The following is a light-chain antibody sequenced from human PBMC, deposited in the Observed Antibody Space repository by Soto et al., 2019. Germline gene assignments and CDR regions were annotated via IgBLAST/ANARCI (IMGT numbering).Light chain of an antibody. CDR2: SDN. Sequence: QSMLTQSPSTPGTCARRVTISCSGITSNIGSNPVNWYHQLPGTAPKLLIYSDNHRPSGVPDLFSGSKSGTSASLAISGLQSEDEADYYCAAWDDSLNGYVFASGT. J-gene: IGLJ1*01. V-gene: IGLV1-44*01. CDR1: TSNIGSNP. CDR3: AAWDDSLNGYV.